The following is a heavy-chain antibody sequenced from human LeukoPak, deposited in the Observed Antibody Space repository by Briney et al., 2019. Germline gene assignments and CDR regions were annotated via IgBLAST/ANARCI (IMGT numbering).Heavy chain of an antibody. CDR3: ARDKAAAGTGDAFDI. CDR1: GGSISSGGYY. V-gene: IGHV4-61*02. D-gene: IGHD6-13*01. CDR2: IYTSGST. Sequence: SETLSLTCTVSGGSISSGGYYWSWIRQPPGKGLEWIGRIYTSGSTNYNPSLKSRVTISVDTSKNQFSLKLSSVTAADTAVYYCARDKAAAGTGDAFDIWGQGTMVTVSS. J-gene: IGHJ3*02.